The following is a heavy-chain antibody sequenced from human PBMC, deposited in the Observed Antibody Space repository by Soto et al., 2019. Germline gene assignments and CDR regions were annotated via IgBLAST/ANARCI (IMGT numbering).Heavy chain of an antibody. D-gene: IGHD3-3*02. Sequence: QITSKESGPTLVKPTQTLTLTCTFSGFSLSTSGVGVGWIRQPPGKALEWLALIYWDDDKRYSPSLKSRLTITKDTSKNQVVLTMTNMDPVDTATYYCAHRRLGGISPLFDYWGQGTLVTVSS. CDR3: AHRRLGGISPLFDY. CDR2: IYWDDDK. J-gene: IGHJ4*02. CDR1: GFSLSTSGVG. V-gene: IGHV2-5*02.